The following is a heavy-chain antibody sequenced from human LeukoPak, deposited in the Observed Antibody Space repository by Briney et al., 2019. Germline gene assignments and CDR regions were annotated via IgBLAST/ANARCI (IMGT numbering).Heavy chain of an antibody. V-gene: IGHV3-66*02. J-gene: IGHJ3*02. CDR2: TYSGGST. CDR3: ARDAYYYDQVGAFDI. D-gene: IGHD3-22*01. CDR1: GFTVSSNY. Sequence: GGSLRLSCAASGFTVSSNYMSWVRQAPGKGLEWVSVTYSGGSTYYADSVKGRFTISRDNSKNTLYLQMNSLRAEDTAVYYCARDAYYYDQVGAFDIWGQGTMVTVSS.